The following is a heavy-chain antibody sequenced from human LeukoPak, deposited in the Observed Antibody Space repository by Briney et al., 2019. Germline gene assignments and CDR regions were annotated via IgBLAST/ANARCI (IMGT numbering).Heavy chain of an antibody. Sequence: LETLSLTCTVSGGSISSSSYYWGWIRQPPGKGLEWIGSIYYSGSTYYNPSLKSRVTISVDTSKNQISLKLSSVTAADTAVYYCARVGGDYANWFDPWGQGTLVTVSS. CDR2: IYYSGST. J-gene: IGHJ5*02. CDR1: GGSISSSSYY. CDR3: ARVGGDYANWFDP. D-gene: IGHD2-21*02. V-gene: IGHV4-39*07.